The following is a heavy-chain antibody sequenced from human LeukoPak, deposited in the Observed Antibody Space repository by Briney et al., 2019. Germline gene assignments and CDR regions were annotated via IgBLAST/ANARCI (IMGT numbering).Heavy chain of an antibody. D-gene: IGHD5-24*01. CDR3: ARDRRRWLQLFYFDY. CDR2: ISSSSSYI. J-gene: IGHJ4*02. Sequence: GGSLRLSCAASGFTFSSYSMNWVRQAPGKGLEWVSSISSSSSYIYYADSVKGRFTISRDNAKNSLYLQMNSLRAEDTAVYYCARDRRRWLQLFYFDYWGQGTLVTVSS. CDR1: GFTFSSYS. V-gene: IGHV3-21*01.